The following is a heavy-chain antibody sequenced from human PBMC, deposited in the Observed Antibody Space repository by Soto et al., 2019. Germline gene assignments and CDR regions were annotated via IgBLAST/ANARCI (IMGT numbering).Heavy chain of an antibody. Sequence: ASVKVSCKASGYTFTSYYMHLVRQAPGQGLEWMGIINPSGGSTSYAQKFQGRVTMTRDTSTSTVYMELSSLRSEDTAVYYCARVPFLEWLLSGTGYFDYWGQGTLVTVSS. CDR1: GYTFTSYY. J-gene: IGHJ4*02. CDR2: INPSGGST. D-gene: IGHD3-3*02. CDR3: ARVPFLEWLLSGTGYFDY. V-gene: IGHV1-46*01.